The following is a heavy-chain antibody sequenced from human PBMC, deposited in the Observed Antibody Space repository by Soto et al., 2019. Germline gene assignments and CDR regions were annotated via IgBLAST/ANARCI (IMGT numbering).Heavy chain of an antibody. V-gene: IGHV3-7*04. CDR2: IKQDGSEK. CDR1: GFTFSSYW. J-gene: IGHJ3*02. Sequence: GGSLRLSCAASGFTFSSYWMSWVRQAPGKGLEWVANIKQDGSEKWYVDSVKGRFTISRDNAKNSLYLQMNSLRAEDTAVYYCARGDYYDISGTFSDAFDIWGQGTMVTVSS. CDR3: ARGDYYDISGTFSDAFDI. D-gene: IGHD3-22*01.